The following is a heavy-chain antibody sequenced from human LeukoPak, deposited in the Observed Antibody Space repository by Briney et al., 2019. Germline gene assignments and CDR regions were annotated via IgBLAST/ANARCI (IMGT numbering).Heavy chain of an antibody. Sequence: GGSLRLSCAASGFTFSISAMGWVRQAPGKGLEWVSAISGSGGSGGSTYYADSVKGRFTISRDNSKNTLYLQMNSLRAEDTAVYYCAKDRRPAAGTSGYFDYWGQGTLVTVSS. CDR1: GFTFSISA. J-gene: IGHJ4*02. V-gene: IGHV3-23*01. CDR2: ISGSGGSGGST. CDR3: AKDRRPAAGTSGYFDY. D-gene: IGHD6-13*01.